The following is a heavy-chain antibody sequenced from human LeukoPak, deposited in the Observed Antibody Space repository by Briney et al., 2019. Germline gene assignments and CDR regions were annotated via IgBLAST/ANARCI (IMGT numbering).Heavy chain of an antibody. CDR2: IFYSGST. V-gene: IGHV4-39*07. CDR1: GGSISTSNYY. Sequence: SETLSLTCTVSGGSISTSNYYWGWIRQPPGKGLEWIGNIFYSGSTYYSPSLRSRATISLDTSRNQFSLKLNSVTAADTAVYYCARRTRLRYFDWLWNGWAFDIWGQGTMVTVSS. D-gene: IGHD3-9*01. J-gene: IGHJ3*02. CDR3: ARRTRLRYFDWLWNGWAFDI.